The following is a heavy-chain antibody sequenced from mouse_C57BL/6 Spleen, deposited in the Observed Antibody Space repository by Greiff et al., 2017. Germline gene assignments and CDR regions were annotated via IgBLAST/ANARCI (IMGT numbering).Heavy chain of an antibody. J-gene: IGHJ2*01. D-gene: IGHD2-14*01. CDR3: ARVPGNYFDY. CDR1: GFTFSSYA. Sequence: EVHLVESGGGLVKPGGSLKLSCAASGFTFSSYAMSWVRQTPEKRLEWVATISDGGSYTYYPDNVKGRFTISRDNAKNNLYLQMSHLKSEDTAMYYCARVPGNYFDYWGQGTTLTVSS. V-gene: IGHV5-4*01. CDR2: ISDGGSYT.